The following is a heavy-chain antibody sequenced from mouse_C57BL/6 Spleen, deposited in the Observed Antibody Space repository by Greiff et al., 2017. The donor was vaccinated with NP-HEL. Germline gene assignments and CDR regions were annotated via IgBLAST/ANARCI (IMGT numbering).Heavy chain of an antibody. V-gene: IGHV1-61*01. J-gene: IGHJ2*01. CDR2: IYPSDSET. D-gene: IGHD1-1*01. CDR3: ARGEGIYYYGSSFYYFDY. CDR1: GYTFTSYW. Sequence: QVQLQQSGAELVRPGSSVKLSCKASGYTFTSYWMDWVKQRPGQGLEWIGNIYPSDSETHYNQKFKDKATLTVDKSSSTAYMQLSSLTSEDSAVYYCARGEGIYYYGSSFYYFDYWGQGTTLTVSS.